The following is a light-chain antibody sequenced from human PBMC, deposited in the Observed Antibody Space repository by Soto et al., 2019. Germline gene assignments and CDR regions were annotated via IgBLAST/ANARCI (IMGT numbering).Light chain of an antibody. J-gene: IGKJ2*01. CDR3: QQYDGN. CDR2: DAS. Sequence: DIQLTQSPSTLSASVGDRVTITCRASQNINRWLAWYQQKPGKAPKVLIYDASSLKSGVPSRFSGSGSGTEFTLTINRLHPEDVATYYCQQYDGNFGQGTKLEIK. V-gene: IGKV1-5*01. CDR1: QNINRW.